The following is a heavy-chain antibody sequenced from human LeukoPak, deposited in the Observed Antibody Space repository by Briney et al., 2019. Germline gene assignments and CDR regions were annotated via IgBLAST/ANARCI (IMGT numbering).Heavy chain of an antibody. CDR2: ISCRCNSP. Sequence: QPGGSLRLSCSASGFTFSSYAMNLVRQAPGEGLEWVSAISCRCNSPYPDYVKGRFTIARENSKNTLYLQMHSLRAEDTAVYYCAKSPGIGNYGDYYLHYWGQGTLVTVSS. CDR1: GFTFSSYA. J-gene: IGHJ4*02. D-gene: IGHD4-17*01. V-gene: IGHV3-23*01. CDR3: AKSPGIGNYGDYYLHY.